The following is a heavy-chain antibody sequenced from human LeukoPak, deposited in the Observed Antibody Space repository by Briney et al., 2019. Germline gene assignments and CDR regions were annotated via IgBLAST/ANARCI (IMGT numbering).Heavy chain of an antibody. V-gene: IGHV4-34*01. CDR2: INHSGST. D-gene: IGHD3-22*01. J-gene: IGHJ4*02. Sequence: SETLSLTCAVYGGSFSGYYWGWTRQPPGKGLEWIGEINHSGSTNYNPSLKSRVTISVDTSKNQFSLKLSSVTAADTAVYYCARSPPTYYYDSIAELFDYWGQGTLVTVSS. CDR3: ARSPPTYYYDSIAELFDY. CDR1: GGSFSGYY.